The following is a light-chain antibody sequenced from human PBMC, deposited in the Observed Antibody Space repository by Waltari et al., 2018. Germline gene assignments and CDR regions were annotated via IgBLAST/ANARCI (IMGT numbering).Light chain of an antibody. CDR3: QRYNSLYT. V-gene: IGKV1-5*03. CDR1: QSIRSW. CDR2: KAS. Sequence: DIQMTQSPSTLSASVGDRVTITCRASQSIRSWLAWYQHKPGKAPKLLIYKASSLESGVPSRFSGSGSGTEFTLTISSLQPDDFATYYCQRYNSLYTFGQGTKLEIK. J-gene: IGKJ2*01.